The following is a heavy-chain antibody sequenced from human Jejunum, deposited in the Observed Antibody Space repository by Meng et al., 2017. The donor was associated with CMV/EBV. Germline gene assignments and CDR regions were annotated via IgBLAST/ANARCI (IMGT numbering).Heavy chain of an antibody. V-gene: IGHV4-59*12. Sequence: WIRQPPGKGLEWIGSVYYTGRTNYNPSLKSRVTISLDASKNQFTLRLSSVTAVDTAVYYCARDNLPYYDFWSGSSNNYYHGMDVWGQGTTVPSP. D-gene: IGHD3-3*01. CDR3: ARDNLPYYDFWSGSSNNYYHGMDV. J-gene: IGHJ6*02. CDR2: VYYTGRT.